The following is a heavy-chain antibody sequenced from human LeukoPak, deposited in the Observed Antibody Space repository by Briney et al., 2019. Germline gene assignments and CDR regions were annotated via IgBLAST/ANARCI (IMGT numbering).Heavy chain of an antibody. CDR1: GFTFSGYF. CDR3: ARDRNHDPYFDY. D-gene: IGHD1-14*01. J-gene: IGHJ4*02. CDR2: ISPGSDYT. V-gene: IGHV3-11*06. Sequence: GGSLRLSCAASGFTFSGYFMNWIRQAPGKGLEWVSYISPGSDYTNYADSVKGRFTISRDNAKNSLYLQMNSLRDEDTAVYYCARDRNHDPYFDYWGQGTLVTVSS.